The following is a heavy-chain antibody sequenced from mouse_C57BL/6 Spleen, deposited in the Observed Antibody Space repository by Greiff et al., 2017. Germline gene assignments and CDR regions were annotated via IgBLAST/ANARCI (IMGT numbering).Heavy chain of an antibody. D-gene: IGHD2-4*01. J-gene: IGHJ2*01. CDR3: ATYYDYDQEGFDY. CDR1: GYSITSGYY. Sequence: EVQLQQSGPGLVKPSQSLSLTCSVTGYSITSGYYWNWIRQFPGNKLEWMGYISYDGSNNYNPSLKNRISITRDTSKNQFFLKLNSVTTEDTATYYCATYYDYDQEGFDYWGQGTTLTVSS. CDR2: ISYDGSN. V-gene: IGHV3-6*01.